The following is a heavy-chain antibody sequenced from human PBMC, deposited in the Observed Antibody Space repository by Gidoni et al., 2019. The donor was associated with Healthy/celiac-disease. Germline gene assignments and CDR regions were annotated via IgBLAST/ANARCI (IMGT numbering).Heavy chain of an antibody. D-gene: IGHD2-21*02. CDR1: GFTFSSYD. CDR2: SSGSGGST. Sequence: EVQLLASGGGLVQPGGSLRLSCAASGFTFSSYDMSWVRQAPGKGLEWGSASSGSGGSTYYADSVKGRVTISRDNYKNTLYLQMNSLRAEDTAVNYCAKDPVTAIPGNWFDPWGQGTLVTVSS. J-gene: IGHJ5*02. CDR3: AKDPVTAIPGNWFDP. V-gene: IGHV3-23*01.